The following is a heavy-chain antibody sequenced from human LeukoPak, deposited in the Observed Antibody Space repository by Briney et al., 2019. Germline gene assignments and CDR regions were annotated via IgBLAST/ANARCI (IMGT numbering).Heavy chain of an antibody. CDR1: GYTFTSYY. CDR3: ARANYYDFWSGLFYYMDV. Sequence: SCKASGYTFTSYYMHWVRQAPGKGPEWVAVISYDGSNKYYADSVKGRFTISRDNSKNALYLQMNSLRAEDTAVYYCARANYYDFWSGLFYYMDVWGKGTTVTVSS. V-gene: IGHV3-30*04. D-gene: IGHD3-3*01. J-gene: IGHJ6*03. CDR2: ISYDGSNK.